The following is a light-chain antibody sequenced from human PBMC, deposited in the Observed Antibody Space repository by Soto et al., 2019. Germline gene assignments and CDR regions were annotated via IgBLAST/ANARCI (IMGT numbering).Light chain of an antibody. Sequence: QSALTQPASVSGSPGQSITVSCTGISSDVGGSNYVSWYQQHPGKAPRLIIYDVNNRPSGVSTRFSGSKSGNTASLTISGLQAEDEAHYFCTSYRRSPLYVFGTGTKVTVL. CDR3: TSYRRSPLYV. J-gene: IGLJ1*01. CDR1: SSDVGGSNY. CDR2: DVN. V-gene: IGLV2-14*03.